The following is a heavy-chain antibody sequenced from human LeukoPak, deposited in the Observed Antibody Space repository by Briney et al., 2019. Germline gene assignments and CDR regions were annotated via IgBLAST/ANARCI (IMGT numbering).Heavy chain of an antibody. V-gene: IGHV5-51*01. CDR1: GYTFINYW. D-gene: IGHD2-2*01. CDR3: ARRGYCSSTSCYASFAFDH. Sequence: GEPLKISCKGSGYTFINYWIGWVRQMPGKGLEWMGIIYPGDSDTRYSPSFQGQVTISADKSISTAYLQWSSLKASDTAMYYCARRGYCSSTSCYASFAFDHWGQGTLVTVSS. J-gene: IGHJ4*02. CDR2: IYPGDSDT.